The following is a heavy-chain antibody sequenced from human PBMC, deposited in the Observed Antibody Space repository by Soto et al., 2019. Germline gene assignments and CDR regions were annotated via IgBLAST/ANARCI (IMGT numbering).Heavy chain of an antibody. Sequence: EMQLLESGGGLVQPGGSLRLSCATSGFTFSDHAMHWVRQAPGEGLEWVSGIRGDLVTTPYADSVKGRFTISRDNSKNTVYLQKNRLRGEDTAKYYCGKEGKMGVEGFDFWGQGTLVTVSS. CDR2: IRGDLVTT. D-gene: IGHD1-26*01. J-gene: IGHJ4*02. CDR1: GFTFSDHA. V-gene: IGHV3-23*01. CDR3: GKEGKMGVEGFDF.